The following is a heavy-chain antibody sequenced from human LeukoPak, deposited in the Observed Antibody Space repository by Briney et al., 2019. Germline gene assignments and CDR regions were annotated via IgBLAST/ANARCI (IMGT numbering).Heavy chain of an antibody. D-gene: IGHD3/OR15-3a*01. V-gene: IGHV3-30-3*01. J-gene: IGHJ4*02. CDR2: ISYDGSNK. CDR3: ARVGHGWQTGY. CDR1: GFTFSAYA. Sequence: GGSLRLSFAASGFTFSAYAMHWVRQAPGKGLEWVAVISYDGSNKYYADSVKGRFTISRDNSKNTLYLQMNSLRAEDTAVYYCARVGHGWQTGYWGQGTLVTVSS.